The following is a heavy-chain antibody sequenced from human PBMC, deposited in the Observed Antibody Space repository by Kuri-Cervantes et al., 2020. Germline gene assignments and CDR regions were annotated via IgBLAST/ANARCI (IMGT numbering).Heavy chain of an antibody. D-gene: IGHD2-15*01. CDR1: GASISSSSYY. CDR3: ARVGGVAAMAFDI. J-gene: IGHJ3*02. V-gene: IGHV4-39*01. Sequence: SETLSLTCTVSGASISSSSYYWGWIRQPPGKGLEWIGTMFYSGSPYLNPSLKSRVSISVDTSKNQFSLKLSSVTAADTAVYYCARVGGVAAMAFDIWGQGTMVTVSS. CDR2: MFYSGSP.